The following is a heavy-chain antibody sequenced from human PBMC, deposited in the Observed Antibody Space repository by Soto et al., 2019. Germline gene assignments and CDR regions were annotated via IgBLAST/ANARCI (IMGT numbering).Heavy chain of an antibody. CDR2: INHVGGT. CDR1: GGFLSESY. J-gene: IGHJ5*02. Sequence: SETLSLTCAVYGGFLSESYWTWIRQPPGKGLEWIGEINHVGGTNYNPSLKSRVTMSVDMSQNQFSLRLISVTAADTAMYFCVRIRYQLPSSVLWLDPWGQGTPVTAPQ. D-gene: IGHD3-16*01. V-gene: IGHV4-34*01. CDR3: VRIRYQLPSSVLWLDP.